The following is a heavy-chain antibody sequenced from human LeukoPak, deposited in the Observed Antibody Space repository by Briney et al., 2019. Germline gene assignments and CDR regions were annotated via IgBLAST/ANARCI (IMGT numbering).Heavy chain of an antibody. CDR1: GGTFSNYA. J-gene: IGHJ5*02. D-gene: IGHD6-13*01. V-gene: IGHV1-69*04. CDR3: ARDDMYSSSWYWFDP. CDR2: IILILGIA. Sequence: AVNVSCKASGGTFSNYAISWVRQAPAQGLEWMGRIILILGIANYAQKFQGRVTITADKSTSTAYMGLSSLRSEDTAVYYCARDDMYSSSWYWFDPWGQGTLVTVSS.